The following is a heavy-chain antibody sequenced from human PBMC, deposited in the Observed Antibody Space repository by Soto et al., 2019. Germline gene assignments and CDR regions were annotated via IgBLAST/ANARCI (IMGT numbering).Heavy chain of an antibody. D-gene: IGHD1-1*01. CDR2: ISAHNGKT. J-gene: IGHJ4*02. V-gene: IGHV1-18*01. Sequence: QVHLVQSGAEVKKPGASVKVSCKASGYTFTSYGITWVRQAPGQGLAWMGWISAHNGKTDYAQKLQGRVIVTRDTSTTTASMEQRRLISDDTAVYYGERGRYGDYWGQGALVTVSS. CDR1: GYTFTSYG. CDR3: ERGRYGDY.